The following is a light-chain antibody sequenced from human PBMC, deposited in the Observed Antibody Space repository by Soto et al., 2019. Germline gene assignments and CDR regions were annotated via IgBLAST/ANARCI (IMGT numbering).Light chain of an antibody. V-gene: IGKV3-20*01. J-gene: IGKJ1*01. Sequence: EIVLTQAPGTLSLSPGERATLSCRASQSVSGSYLAWYQQKPGQAPRLLIYGASSRPTGIPDRFSGSGSGKDFILIISRLGPEDFAVYYCQKYGSSPRTFGQGTKV. CDR1: QSVSGSY. CDR3: QKYGSSPRT. CDR2: GAS.